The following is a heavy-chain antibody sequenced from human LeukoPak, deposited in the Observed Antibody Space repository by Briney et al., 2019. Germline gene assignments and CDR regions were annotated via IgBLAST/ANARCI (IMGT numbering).Heavy chain of an antibody. CDR2: ISSSSSYT. D-gene: IGHD6-13*01. J-gene: IGHJ4*02. CDR3: AGHGGTGYSSSWYFC. Sequence: GGSLRLSCAASGFTFSDYYMSWIRQAPGKGLEWVSYISSSSSYTNYADSVKGRFTISRDNAKNSLYLQMNSLRAVDTAVYYCAGHGGTGYSSSWYFCWGQGTLVTVSS. V-gene: IGHV3-11*06. CDR1: GFTFSDYY.